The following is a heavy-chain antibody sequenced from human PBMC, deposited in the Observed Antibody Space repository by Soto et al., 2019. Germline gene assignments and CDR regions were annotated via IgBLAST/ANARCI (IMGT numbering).Heavy chain of an antibody. CDR3: ARGRSVVDLFDI. CDR2: MNPNSGNT. CDR1: GYTFTSYD. Sequence: GASVKVSCKASGYTFTSYDINWVRQATGQGLEWMGWMNPNSGNTGYAQKFQGRVTMTRNTSISTAYMELSGLRSEDTAVYYCARGRSVVDLFDIWGQGTMVTVSS. V-gene: IGHV1-8*01. J-gene: IGHJ3*02. D-gene: IGHD2-15*01.